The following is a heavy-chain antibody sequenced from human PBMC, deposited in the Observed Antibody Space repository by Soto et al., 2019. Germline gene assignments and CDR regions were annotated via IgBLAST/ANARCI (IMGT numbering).Heavy chain of an antibody. V-gene: IGHV3-11*01. Sequence: QVQLVEYGGGLVKPGGSLRLSCAASGFTFSDYYMSWIRQAPGKGLEWVSYISSSGSTIYYADSVKGRFTISRDNAKNSLYLQMNSLRADDTAVYYCARDVKGGSWYPLGLADFDYWGQVTLVTVSS. D-gene: IGHD6-13*01. CDR3: ARDVKGGSWYPLGLADFDY. CDR1: GFTFSDYY. CDR2: ISSSGSTI. J-gene: IGHJ4*02.